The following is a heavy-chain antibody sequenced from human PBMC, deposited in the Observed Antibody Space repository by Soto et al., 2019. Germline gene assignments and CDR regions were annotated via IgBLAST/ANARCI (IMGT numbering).Heavy chain of an antibody. D-gene: IGHD2-21*02. CDR2: SYGSGGGI. CDR1: GFTLSDYA. V-gene: IGHV3-23*01. Sequence: EVQLLESGGGLVQPGGSLRLSCTASGFTLSDYAMTWVRQAPGKGLECVSGSYGSGGGIQYADSVKGRFTISRDNYRNTLYLQMNSLRDEDTAVYYCAKDLVSGDGLWLMDEWGQGTLVTVSP. J-gene: IGHJ4*02. CDR3: AKDLVSGDGLWLMDE.